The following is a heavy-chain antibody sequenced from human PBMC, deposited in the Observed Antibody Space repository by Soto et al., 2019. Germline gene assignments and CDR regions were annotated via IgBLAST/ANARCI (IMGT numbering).Heavy chain of an antibody. J-gene: IGHJ6*04. CDR2: VYYTGST. CDR1: GGSISSDY. Sequence: SETLSLTCTVSGGSISSDYWNWIRQPPGKALEWIGNVYYTGSTNSNPYLKSRVSMSVGTSKIQYSLRLSSVTAADTAVYYCARVSSTAALYYGMDARRDGPPVTVSP. V-gene: IGHV4-59*12. D-gene: IGHD6-6*01. CDR3: ARVSSTAALYYGMDA.